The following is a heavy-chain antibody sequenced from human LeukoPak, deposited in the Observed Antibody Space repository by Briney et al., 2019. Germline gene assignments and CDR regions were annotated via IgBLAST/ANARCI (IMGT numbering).Heavy chain of an antibody. J-gene: IGHJ5*02. D-gene: IGHD3-22*01. CDR3: ARDYYDSSGYYDNWFDP. V-gene: IGHV6-1*01. Sequence: SQTLSLTFGISGDSVSSNSAAWNWIRQSPSRGLEWLGRAYYRSKWYNDYAVSVKSRITINPDTSKNQFSLQLNSVTPEDTAVYYCARDYYDSSGYYDNWFDPWGQGTLVTVSS. CDR2: AYYRSKWYN. CDR1: GDSVSSNSAA.